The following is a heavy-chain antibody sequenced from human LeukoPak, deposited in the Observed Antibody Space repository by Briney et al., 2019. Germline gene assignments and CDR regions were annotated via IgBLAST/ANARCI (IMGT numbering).Heavy chain of an antibody. CDR2: INHSGST. V-gene: IGHV4-38-2*02. J-gene: IGHJ4*02. CDR1: GYSISSGYY. CDR3: AREKSNYDSSGYRPFDY. Sequence: PSETLSLTXAVSGYSISSGYYWSWIRQPPGKGLEWIGEINHSGSTDYNPSLKSRVTISVDTSKNQFSLKLSSVTAADTAVYYCAREKSNYDSSGYRPFDYWGQGTLVTVSS. D-gene: IGHD3-22*01.